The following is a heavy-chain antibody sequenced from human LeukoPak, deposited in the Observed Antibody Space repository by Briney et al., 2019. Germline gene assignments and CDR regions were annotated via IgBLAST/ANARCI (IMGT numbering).Heavy chain of an antibody. Sequence: SETLSLTCTVSGGSISSSSYYWGWIRQPPGKGLEWIGSIYYSGSTYYNPSLKSRVTISVDTSKNQFSLKLSSVTAADTAVYYCARAPAYYYDSSGYSGGFDYWGQGTLVTVSS. D-gene: IGHD3-22*01. CDR1: GGSISSSSYY. J-gene: IGHJ4*02. V-gene: IGHV4-39*07. CDR3: ARAPAYYYDSSGYSGGFDY. CDR2: IYYSGST.